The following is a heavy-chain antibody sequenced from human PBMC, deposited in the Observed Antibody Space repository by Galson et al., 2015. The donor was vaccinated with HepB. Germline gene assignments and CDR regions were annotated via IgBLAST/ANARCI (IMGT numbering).Heavy chain of an antibody. CDR1: GFTFSNYA. Sequence: SLRLSCAGSGFTFSNYAMSWVRQVPGKGLEWVSAISGTGGSTNYAGPVKGRFTGSRDNSKNTLDLQMNSLRAEDTAVYYCAKDVGESGWGVGSTRANWFDPWGQGTLVTVSS. V-gene: IGHV3-23*01. CDR3: AKDVGESGWGVGSTRANWFDP. J-gene: IGHJ5*02. D-gene: IGHD1-26*01. CDR2: ISGTGGST.